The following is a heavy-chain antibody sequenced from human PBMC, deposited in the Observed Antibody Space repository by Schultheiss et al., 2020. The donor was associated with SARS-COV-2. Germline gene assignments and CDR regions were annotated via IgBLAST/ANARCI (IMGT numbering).Heavy chain of an antibody. CDR1: GGTFSSYA. J-gene: IGHJ6*02. V-gene: IGHV1-69*13. CDR2: IIPIFGTA. CDR3: AKDNGGKGWDYYYGMDV. D-gene: IGHD3-10*01. Sequence: SVKVSCKASGGTFSSYAISWVRQAPGQGLEWMGGIIPIFGTANYAQKFQGRVTITADESTSTAYMELSSLRSEDTAVYYCAKDNGGKGWDYYYGMDVWGQGTTVTVSS.